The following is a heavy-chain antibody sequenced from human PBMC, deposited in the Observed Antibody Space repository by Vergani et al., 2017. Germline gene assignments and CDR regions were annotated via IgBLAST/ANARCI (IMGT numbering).Heavy chain of an antibody. CDR3: ARDDRVAAAGTDY. J-gene: IGHJ4*02. Sequence: QVQLVQSGAEVKKPGSSVKVSCKASGGTFSSYAISWVRQAPGQGLEWMGWINPNSGGTNYAQKFQGRVTMTRDTSISTAYMELSRLRSDDTAVYYCARDDRVAAAGTDYWGQGTLVTVSS. CDR2: INPNSGGT. CDR1: GGTFSSYA. V-gene: IGHV1-2*02. D-gene: IGHD6-13*01.